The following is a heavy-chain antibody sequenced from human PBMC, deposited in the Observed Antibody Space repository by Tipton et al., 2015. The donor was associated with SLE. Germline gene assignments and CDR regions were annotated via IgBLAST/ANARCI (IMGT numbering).Heavy chain of an antibody. D-gene: IGHD4-17*01. CDR2: IHYSGGT. CDR1: GGSISGYH. J-gene: IGHJ2*01. CDR3: ARSPVTATDWYFDL. V-gene: IGHV4-59*01. Sequence: LRLSCIVSGGSISGYHWSWIRQPAGKGLEWVGYIHYSGGTYYNPSLESRVTVSLDTSKNQFSLILNSVTSADTAFYYCARSPVTATDWYFDLWGRGTLVTVSS.